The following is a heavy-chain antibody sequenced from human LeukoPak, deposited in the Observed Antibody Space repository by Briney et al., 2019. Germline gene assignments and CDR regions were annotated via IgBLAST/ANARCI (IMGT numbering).Heavy chain of an antibody. V-gene: IGHV4-59*01. Sequence: SETLSLTCTVSGGSISSYYWSWIRQPPGKGLEWIGYIYYSGSTNYNPSPKSRVTISVDTSKNQFSLKLSSVTAADTAVYYCARGYCSGGSCYSGFYYYGMDVWGQGTTVTVSS. CDR2: IYYSGST. CDR3: ARGYCSGGSCYSGFYYYGMDV. CDR1: GGSISSYY. J-gene: IGHJ6*02. D-gene: IGHD2-15*01.